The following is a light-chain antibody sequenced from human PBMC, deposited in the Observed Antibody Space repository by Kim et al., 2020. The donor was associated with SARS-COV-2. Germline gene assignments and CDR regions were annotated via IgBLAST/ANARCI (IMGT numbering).Light chain of an antibody. Sequence: SYELTQPPSVSVSPGQTASITCSGEKLEDKYVCWYQQKAGQSPVLLIYQDTKWPSGIPERFSGSNSGNTATLTISGTQAMDEADYYCQTWDSSSVIFGGGTQLTVL. CDR2: QDT. CDR1: KLEDKY. V-gene: IGLV3-1*01. J-gene: IGLJ2*01. CDR3: QTWDSSSVI.